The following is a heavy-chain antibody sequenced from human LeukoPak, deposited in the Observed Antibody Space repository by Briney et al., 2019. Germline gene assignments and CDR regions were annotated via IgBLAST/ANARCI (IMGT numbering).Heavy chain of an antibody. D-gene: IGHD2-2*01. Sequence: GGSLRLSCAGSGFTVSSSYMSWVRQAPGKGLEWVSVIYSGGSTYYADSVKGRFTLSRDNSKNTLYLQMNCLRPDDTAVHYCARGMGYCSSTSCYLPLDHWGQGAPVIVSS. J-gene: IGHJ4*02. CDR3: ARGMGYCSSTSCYLPLDH. CDR2: IYSGGST. CDR1: GFTVSSSY. V-gene: IGHV3-66*02.